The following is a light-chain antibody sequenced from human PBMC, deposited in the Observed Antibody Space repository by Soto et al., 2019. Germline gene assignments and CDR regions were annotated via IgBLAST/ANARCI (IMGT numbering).Light chain of an antibody. CDR3: QVWDSSTLWV. J-gene: IGLJ3*02. V-gene: IGLV3-9*01. Sequence: SYELTQPLSVSVALGQTARITCGENNIGGKNVHWYQQKPGQAPVLVLYRDINRPSGIPERFSCSNSGITATLTISRAQAGDEADYYCQVWDSSTLWVFGGGTKVTVL. CDR2: RDI. CDR1: NIGGKN.